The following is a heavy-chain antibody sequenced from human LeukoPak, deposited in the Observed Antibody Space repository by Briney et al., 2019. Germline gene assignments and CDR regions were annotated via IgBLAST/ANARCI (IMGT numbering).Heavy chain of an antibody. CDR3: AKLDWLDP. J-gene: IGHJ5*02. CDR1: GFTIGRYW. Sequence: GRTLRLSCAASGFTIGRYWMHWVRQAPGKGQVWVSRSEGDDSTTTYADSVKGRFTVSRDTAKNTLYLQMNSLRVEDTAVYYCAKLDWLDPWGQGTLVTVSP. CDR2: SEGDDSTT. V-gene: IGHV3-74*03.